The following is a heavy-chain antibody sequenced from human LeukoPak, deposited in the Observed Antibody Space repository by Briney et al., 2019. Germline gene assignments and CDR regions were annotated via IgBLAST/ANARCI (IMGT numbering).Heavy chain of an antibody. Sequence: SETLSLTCAVYGGSFSGYYWSWIRQPPGKGLEWIGEINHSGSTNYNPSLKSRVTISVDTSKNQFSLKLSSVTAADTAVYYCARGYSGYDFFWFDPWGQGTLVTVPS. CDR1: GGSFSGYY. V-gene: IGHV4-34*01. D-gene: IGHD5-12*01. CDR2: INHSGST. CDR3: ARGYSGYDFFWFDP. J-gene: IGHJ5*02.